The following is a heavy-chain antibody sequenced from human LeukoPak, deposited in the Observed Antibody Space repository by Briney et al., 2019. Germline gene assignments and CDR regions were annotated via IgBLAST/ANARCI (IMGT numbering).Heavy chain of an antibody. Sequence: GGSLRLSCAASGFTFSTYWMSWVRQAPGKGLEWVSGISWNSGSIGYADSVKGRFTISRDNAKNSLYLQMNSLRAEDTALYYCAKDYGDYAGGVFDYWGQGTLVTVSS. D-gene: IGHD4-17*01. CDR3: AKDYGDYAGGVFDY. J-gene: IGHJ4*02. V-gene: IGHV3-9*01. CDR2: ISWNSGSI. CDR1: GFTFSTYW.